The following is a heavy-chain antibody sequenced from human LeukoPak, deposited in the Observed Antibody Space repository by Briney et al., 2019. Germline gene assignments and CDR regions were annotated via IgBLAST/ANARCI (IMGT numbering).Heavy chain of an antibody. CDR1: GFTFSSYA. CDR3: ATMHALDV. Sequence: GGSLRLSCAASGFTFSSYAMSWVRQAPGKGLEWVALISNDGNKKYYVDSVKGRFTISRDNAKNSLYLQMNSLRDEDTAVYYCATMHALDVWGQGTMVTVSS. V-gene: IGHV3-30*03. CDR2: ISNDGNKK. J-gene: IGHJ3*01.